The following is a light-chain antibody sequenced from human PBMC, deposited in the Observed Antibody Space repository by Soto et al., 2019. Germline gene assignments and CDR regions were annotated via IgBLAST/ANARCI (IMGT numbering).Light chain of an antibody. J-gene: IGKJ4*01. CDR2: GAS. V-gene: IGKV3-20*01. CDR3: QQYGSSPPIT. CDR1: QSVSSSY. Sequence: EIVLTQSPGTLSLSPGERATLSCRASQSVSSSYLAWYQQTPGQAPRHHIYGASSRATGIPDRFSGIGSGTDFTLTISRLEPEDLAVYYCQQYGSSPPITFGGGTKVEIK.